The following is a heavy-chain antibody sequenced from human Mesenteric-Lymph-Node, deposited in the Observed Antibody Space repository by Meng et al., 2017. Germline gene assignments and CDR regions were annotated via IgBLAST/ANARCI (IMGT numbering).Heavy chain of an antibody. Sequence: QVQPVPFGAEVKTPGASVRVSCKASGYTFNDLDINWVRQATGQGPEWMGWMSPNSGNTGYAQKFQGRVTMTRDTSISTAYMELSGLTSDDTGVYYCARGVNAGVDYWGQGTLVTVSS. CDR3: ARGVNAGVDY. CDR1: GYTFNDLD. V-gene: IGHV1-8*01. J-gene: IGHJ4*02. D-gene: IGHD7-27*01. CDR2: MSPNSGNT.